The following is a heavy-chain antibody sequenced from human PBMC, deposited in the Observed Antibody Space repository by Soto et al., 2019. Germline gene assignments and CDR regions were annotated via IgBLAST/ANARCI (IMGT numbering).Heavy chain of an antibody. CDR2: IKSDGTT. D-gene: IGHD3-3*01. J-gene: IGHJ6*02. CDR1: VFSVSNYW. Sequence: GGSLRLSCAASVFSVSNYWMNWVRQAPGKGLVWVSHIKSDGTTSYADSVEGRFTVSRDDAKNTFYLQMNGLRAEDTAVYYCAKDRGEEGLKFLEWFGGMDVWGQGTTVTVSS. CDR3: AKDRGEEGLKFLEWFGGMDV. V-gene: IGHV3-74*01.